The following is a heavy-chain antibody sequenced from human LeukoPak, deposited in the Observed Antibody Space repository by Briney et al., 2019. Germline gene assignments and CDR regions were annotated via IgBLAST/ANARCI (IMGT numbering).Heavy chain of an antibody. D-gene: IGHD5/OR15-5a*01. CDR2: IHFSGST. CDR3: TRHVASGYSVHDY. CDR1: GGFFSSYY. J-gene: IGHJ4*02. Sequence: SEPLSLTCPASGGFFSSYYWSWIRRPPGKGLEWIGYIHFSGSTNYNPSLKSRVTISVGTSKNQFSLKLRSVTAADTAVYYCTRHVASGYSVHDYWGQGTLVTVSS. V-gene: IGHV4-59*08.